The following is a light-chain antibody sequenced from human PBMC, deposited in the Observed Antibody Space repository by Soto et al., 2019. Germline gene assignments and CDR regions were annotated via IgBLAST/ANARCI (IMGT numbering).Light chain of an antibody. CDR3: QQYGSAPPWT. CDR1: QRVSSN. Sequence: DIVMPPSPATLSVSPGDRATLSCRASQRVSSNLAWYQQKPGPAPRLLIFGAASRATGIADRFSGSGSGTDLTLTISRLEPEDVAVYYCQQYGSAPPWTFGQGTKVDIK. CDR2: GAA. J-gene: IGKJ1*01. V-gene: IGKV3-20*01.